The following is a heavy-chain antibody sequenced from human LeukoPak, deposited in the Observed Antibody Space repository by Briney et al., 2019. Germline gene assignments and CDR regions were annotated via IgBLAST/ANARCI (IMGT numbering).Heavy chain of an antibody. CDR3: AKRSSAQVAAYDY. CDR2: IYSGGST. CDR1: GFTVSSNY. Sequence: GGSLRLSCAASGFTVSSNYMSWVRQAPGKGLEWASVIYSGGSTYYADSVKGRFTISRDNSKNTLYLQMNSLRAEDTAVYYCAKRSSAQVAAYDYWGQGTLVTVSS. D-gene: IGHD5-12*01. J-gene: IGHJ4*02. V-gene: IGHV3-66*01.